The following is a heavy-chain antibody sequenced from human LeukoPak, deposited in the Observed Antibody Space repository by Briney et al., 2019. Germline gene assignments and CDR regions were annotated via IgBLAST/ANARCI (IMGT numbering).Heavy chain of an antibody. CDR3: ARHGDVRGVIYLIDY. J-gene: IGHJ4*02. V-gene: IGHV4-59*08. D-gene: IGHD3-10*02. CDR1: GGSISSYY. Sequence: PSETLSLTCTVSGGSISSYYWSWIRQPPGKGLEWIGYIYYSGSTNYNPSLKSRVTISVDMSKNQFSLRLASVTAADTAVYYCARHGDVRGVIYLIDYWGQGTLVAVSS. CDR2: IYYSGST.